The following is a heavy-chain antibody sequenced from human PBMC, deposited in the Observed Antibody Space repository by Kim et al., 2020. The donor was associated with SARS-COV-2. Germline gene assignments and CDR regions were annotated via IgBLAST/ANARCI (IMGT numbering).Heavy chain of an antibody. CDR2: T. J-gene: IGHJ4*02. CDR3: ASFHQRYFDY. Sequence: TYHAASVKGRFTISRHNSKTTLYLQMNSLRAEDTAVYYCASFHQRYFDYWGQGTLVTVSS. V-gene: IGHV3-53*04.